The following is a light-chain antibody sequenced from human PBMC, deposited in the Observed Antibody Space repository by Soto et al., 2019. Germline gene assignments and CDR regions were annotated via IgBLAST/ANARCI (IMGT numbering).Light chain of an antibody. CDR3: QQYDNLPLT. CDR2: DAS. CDR1: QHITNY. J-gene: IGKJ4*01. V-gene: IGKV1-33*01. Sequence: DIQMTQSPSSLSASVGDRDTITCQASQHITNYLNWYQQKPGKAPKILIYDASTLEAGVPSRFSGIGSGTVFTFTISSLQTEDAATYYCQQYDNLPLTFGGGTKVEIK.